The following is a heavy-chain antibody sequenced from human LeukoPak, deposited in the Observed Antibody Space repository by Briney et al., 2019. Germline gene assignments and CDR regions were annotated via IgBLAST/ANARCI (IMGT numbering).Heavy chain of an antibody. CDR2: NFYTGNT. CDR1: GASISNYNYY. J-gene: IGHJ4*02. CDR3: ARTAVAGTVGYFDY. D-gene: IGHD6-19*01. Sequence: SETLSLTCTVSGASISNYNYYWGWVRQPPGQGLEWIGSNFYTGNTFYNPSLKSRVTISVDTSKNQFSLKLSSVTAADTAVYYCARTAVAGTVGYFDYWGQGTLVTVSS. V-gene: IGHV4-39*07.